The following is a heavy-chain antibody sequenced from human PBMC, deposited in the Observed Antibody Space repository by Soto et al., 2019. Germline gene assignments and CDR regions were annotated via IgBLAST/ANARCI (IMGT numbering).Heavy chain of an antibody. CDR3: AADSRWQLYY. CDR1: GFTFSSAA. V-gene: IGHV1-58*01. D-gene: IGHD1-1*01. CDR2: IVVGSGNT. Sequence: XVKVSCKASGFTFSSAAVQWVRQARGQRPEWIGWIVVGSGNTNYAQKFQERVTLTREKSTNTAYMELNSLTSEDTAVYYCAADSRWQLYYWSQGTQVTVSS. J-gene: IGHJ4*02.